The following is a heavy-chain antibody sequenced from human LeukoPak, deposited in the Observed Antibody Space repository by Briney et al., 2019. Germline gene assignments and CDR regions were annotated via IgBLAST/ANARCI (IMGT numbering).Heavy chain of an antibody. CDR2: INSDGSST. J-gene: IGHJ3*02. D-gene: IGHD2-15*01. CDR1: GFTFSSYW. CDR3: AREWETGYCSGGSCYTANAFDI. V-gene: IGHV3-74*01. Sequence: GGSLRLSCAASGFTFSSYWMHWVRQAPGQGLVWVSRINSDGSSTSYADSVKGRFTISRDNAKNTLYLQMNSLRAEDTAVYYCAREWETGYCSGGSCYTANAFDIWGQGTMVTVSS.